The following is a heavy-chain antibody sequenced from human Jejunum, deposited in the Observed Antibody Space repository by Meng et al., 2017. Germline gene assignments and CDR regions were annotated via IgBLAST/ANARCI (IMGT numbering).Heavy chain of an antibody. CDR3: AKQWGSGNYLDY. CDR1: GFTFSDYG. J-gene: IGHJ4*02. V-gene: IGHV3-33*06. CDR2: VWYDGSNK. Sequence: GESLKISCVASGFTFSDYGRHWARQAPGKGLEWVALVWYDGSNKYYADSVKGRFSISRDNSKNTLYLDMSGLRDEDTAVYYCAKQWGSGNYLDYWGQGTQVTVSS. D-gene: IGHD2-15*01.